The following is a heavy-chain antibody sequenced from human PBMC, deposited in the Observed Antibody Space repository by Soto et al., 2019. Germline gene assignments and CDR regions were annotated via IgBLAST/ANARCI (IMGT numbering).Heavy chain of an antibody. CDR3: ASGGTTVNRRFDF. CDR2: IIPILDTT. J-gene: IGHJ4*02. D-gene: IGHD4-4*01. Sequence: QVKGVQSGAEVKKPGSSVRVSCKASGGTSSSYAITWMRQAPGQGLEWMGGIIPILDTTDYAQKFQGRVTFTADESTSTVYMELSSLTSEDTAVYYCASGGTTVNRRFDFWGQGTLVTVSS. CDR1: GGTSSSYA. V-gene: IGHV1-69*01.